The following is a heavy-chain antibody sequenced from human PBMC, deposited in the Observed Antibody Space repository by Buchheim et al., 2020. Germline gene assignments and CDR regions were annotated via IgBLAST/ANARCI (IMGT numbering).Heavy chain of an antibody. J-gene: IGHJ6*03. D-gene: IGHD3-22*01. CDR3: AKDGYYDSSGYSPTYYYYMDV. CDR1: GFTFSSYA. Sequence: EVQLLESGGGLVQPGGSLRLSCAASGFTFSSYAMSWVRQAPGKGLEWVSAISGSGGSTYYANSVKGRFTIYRDNSKNTLYLQMNSLRAEDTAVYYCAKDGYYDSSGYSPTYYYYMDVWGKGT. CDR2: ISGSGGST. V-gene: IGHV3-23*01.